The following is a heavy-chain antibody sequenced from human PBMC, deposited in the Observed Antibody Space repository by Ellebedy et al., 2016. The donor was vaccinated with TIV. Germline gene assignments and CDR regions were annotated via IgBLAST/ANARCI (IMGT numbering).Heavy chain of an antibody. CDR3: ARDQGDIAVFDY. V-gene: IGHV1-3*01. Sequence: ASVKVSCXTSGYTFNNHALYWVRQAPGQSLEWMGWINPGYGNTKFSQNFQDRVTITRDTSATTVFMEFSSLTSEDTAVYYCARDQGDIAVFDYWGQGTLVTVSS. J-gene: IGHJ4*02. CDR2: INPGYGNT. D-gene: IGHD2-21*01. CDR1: GYTFNNHA.